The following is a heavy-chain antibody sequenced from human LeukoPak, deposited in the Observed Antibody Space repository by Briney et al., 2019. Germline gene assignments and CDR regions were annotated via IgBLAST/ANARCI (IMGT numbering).Heavy chain of an antibody. D-gene: IGHD3-10*01. J-gene: IGHJ4*02. Sequence: SETLSLTCTVSGGSISSYYWSWIWQPPGKGLEWIGHIYYSGTNYNPSLKSRVTMSVDTSNSQLSLKLTSLTAADSAVYYCARRSTFENFFDYWGQGTPVTVSS. CDR3: ARRSTFENFFDY. CDR1: GGSISSYY. V-gene: IGHV4-59*08. CDR2: IYYSGT.